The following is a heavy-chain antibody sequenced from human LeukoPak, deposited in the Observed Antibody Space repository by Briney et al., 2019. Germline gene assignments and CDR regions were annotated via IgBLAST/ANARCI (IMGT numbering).Heavy chain of an antibody. CDR2: IYRGDNT. CDR3: ARGAEAGPFYFAS. CDR1: GFAVSSNH. Sequence: PGGSLRLSCAASGFAVSSNHMSWVRQAPGKGLEWVAIIYRGDNTYYADSVKGRFTISRDNSEYTLYLQMNSLRGEDTAVYYCARGAEAGPFYFASWGQGTLVTVSS. J-gene: IGHJ4*02. V-gene: IGHV3-53*01. D-gene: IGHD6-19*01.